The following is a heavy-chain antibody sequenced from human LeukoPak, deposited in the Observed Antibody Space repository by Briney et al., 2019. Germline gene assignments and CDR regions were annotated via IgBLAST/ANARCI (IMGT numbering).Heavy chain of an antibody. Sequence: SETLSLTCAVYGGSFSGYYWSWIRQPPGKGLEWIGYIYYSGSTNYNPSLKSRVTISVDTSKNQFSLKLRSVTAADTAVYYCARGSLWAFDIWGQGTMVTVSS. D-gene: IGHD3-16*02. CDR2: IYYSGST. V-gene: IGHV4-59*01. CDR1: GGSFSGYY. J-gene: IGHJ3*02. CDR3: ARGSLWAFDI.